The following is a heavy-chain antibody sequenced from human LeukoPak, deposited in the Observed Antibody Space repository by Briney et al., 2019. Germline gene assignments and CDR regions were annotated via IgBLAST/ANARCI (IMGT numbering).Heavy chain of an antibody. CDR3: ARHGSGGTVTTGY. D-gene: IGHD4-11*01. Sequence: KTSETLSLTCSVSGDSISRSSFYWGWIRQPPGKGLEWIGSINYSATTYYNPSLKSRVTISVDTSKNQFSLKLRSVTAEDTAVYYCARHGSGGTVTTGYWGQGSLLTVSS. V-gene: IGHV4-39*01. CDR2: INYSATT. J-gene: IGHJ4*02. CDR1: GDSISRSSFY.